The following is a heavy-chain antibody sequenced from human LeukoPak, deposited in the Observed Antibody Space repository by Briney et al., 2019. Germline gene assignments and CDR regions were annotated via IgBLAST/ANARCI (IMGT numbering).Heavy chain of an antibody. Sequence: GGSLRLSCAASGFTVRSSYMSWVRQAPGKGLEWVSVIYNGGSTYYADSVKGRFTISRDNSKNTLYLQMNSLRAEDTAVYYCARVRHYYDSSDYYSSNWFDPWVQGTVVTVSS. CDR2: IYNGGST. CDR3: ARVRHYYDSSDYYSSNWFDP. J-gene: IGHJ5*02. V-gene: IGHV3-53*01. D-gene: IGHD3-22*01. CDR1: GFTVRSSY.